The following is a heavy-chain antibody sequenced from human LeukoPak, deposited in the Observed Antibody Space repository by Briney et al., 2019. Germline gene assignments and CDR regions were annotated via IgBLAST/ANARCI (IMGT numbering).Heavy chain of an antibody. CDR3: ARRRYYDSSGYKPTYYFDY. CDR2: IYYSVDT. Sequence: SETLSLTCAVSGDSIIGSYWSWIRQAPGKGLEWIGYIYYSVDTDYNPSLKSRVTISVDMSKKQISLRLTSVTAADTAVYYFARRRYYDSSGYKPTYYFDYWGQGILVTVSS. D-gene: IGHD3-22*01. V-gene: IGHV4-59*01. J-gene: IGHJ4*02. CDR1: GDSIIGSY.